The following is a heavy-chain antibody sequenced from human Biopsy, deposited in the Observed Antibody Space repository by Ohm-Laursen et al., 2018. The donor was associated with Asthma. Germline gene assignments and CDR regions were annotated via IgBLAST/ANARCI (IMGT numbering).Heavy chain of an antibody. CDR2: ISYTGSA. Sequence: GTLSLTCTVSGGSMSSSSYYWGWIPQPPGKGLEWMGSISYTGSAYHNPSLKSRVTISVDTSKNHFSLKLSSVTAADTAVYYCARHWDWGSFFDYWGQGTPVTVSS. V-gene: IGHV4-39*01. D-gene: IGHD7-27*01. J-gene: IGHJ4*02. CDR1: GGSMSSSSYY. CDR3: ARHWDWGSFFDY.